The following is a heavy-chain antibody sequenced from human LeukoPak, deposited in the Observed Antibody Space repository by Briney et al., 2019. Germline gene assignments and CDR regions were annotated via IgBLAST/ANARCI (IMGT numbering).Heavy chain of an antibody. J-gene: IGHJ4*02. CDR1: GFTFGSYA. D-gene: IGHD6-6*01. CDR2: ISASGDST. CDR3: ANWIGSSSRDY. Sequence: GGSLRLSCAASGFTFGSYAMSWVRQAPGKGLEWVSAISASGDSTYYADSVKGRFTISRDNSKSTLYLQMNSLRAEDTAVYYCANWIGSSSRDYWGQGTLVAVSS. V-gene: IGHV3-23*01.